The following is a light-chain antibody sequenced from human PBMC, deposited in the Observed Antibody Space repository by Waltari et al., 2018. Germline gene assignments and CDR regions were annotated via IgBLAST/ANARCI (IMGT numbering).Light chain of an antibody. Sequence: QSVLTQPPSASGTPGQRVSISCSGSSSNIGNHFVFWYQHFPGPAPKLLIYRDNQRPSEVPDRFSGSKSGASASLAISGLRSEDEADYYCAAWDDSLNARVFGGGTKLTVL. CDR3: AAWDDSLNARV. CDR2: RDN. J-gene: IGLJ3*02. V-gene: IGLV1-47*01. CDR1: SSNIGNHF.